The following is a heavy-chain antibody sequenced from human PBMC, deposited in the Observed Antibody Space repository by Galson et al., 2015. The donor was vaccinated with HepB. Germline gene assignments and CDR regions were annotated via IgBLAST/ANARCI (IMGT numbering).Heavy chain of an antibody. Sequence: SVKVSCKASGGTFSSYAISWVRQAPGQGLEWMGGIIPIFGTANYAQKFQGRVTITADESTSTAYMELSSLRSEDTAVYYCARGKYSGYDWVGDFDYWGQGTLVTVSS. D-gene: IGHD5-12*01. V-gene: IGHV1-69*13. J-gene: IGHJ4*02. CDR1: GGTFSSYA. CDR3: ARGKYSGYDWVGDFDY. CDR2: IIPIFGTA.